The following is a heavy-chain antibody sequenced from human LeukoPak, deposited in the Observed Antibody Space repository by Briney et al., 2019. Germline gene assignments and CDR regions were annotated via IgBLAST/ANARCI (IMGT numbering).Heavy chain of an antibody. CDR3: ASHYFGSRGSYAEYFQH. V-gene: IGHV3-48*02. CDR2: ISSSSRTI. Sequence: PWGSLRLSCAASGFTFSRYIMNWVRQAPGKGLEWISYISSSSRTIHYADSVKGRFTISRDNAESSLDLQMNSLRDEDTAVYYCASHYFGSRGSYAEYFQHWGQGALVIVSS. CDR1: GFTFSRYI. D-gene: IGHD3-22*01. J-gene: IGHJ1*01.